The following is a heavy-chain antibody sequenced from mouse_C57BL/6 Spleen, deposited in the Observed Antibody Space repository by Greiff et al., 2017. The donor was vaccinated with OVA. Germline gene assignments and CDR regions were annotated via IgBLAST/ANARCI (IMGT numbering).Heavy chain of an antibody. CDR2: IYPRSGNT. J-gene: IGHJ4*01. CDR3: AREGYHEEVYYAMDY. Sequence: QVQLKESGAELARPGASVKLSCKASGYTFTSYGISWVKQRTGQGLEWIGEIYPRSGNTYYNEKFKGKATLTADKSSSTAYMELRSLTSEDSAVYFCAREGYHEEVYYAMDYWGQGTSVTVSS. V-gene: IGHV1-81*01. CDR1: GYTFTSYG. D-gene: IGHD5-1-1*01.